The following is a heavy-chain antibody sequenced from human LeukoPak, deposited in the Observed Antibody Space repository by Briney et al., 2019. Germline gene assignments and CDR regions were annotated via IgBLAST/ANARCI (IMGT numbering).Heavy chain of an antibody. V-gene: IGHV1-2*02. CDR2: MNPNNGGT. CDR1: GYTFTGYY. Sequence: ASVKVSCKASGYTFTGYYMHWVRQAPGQGLEWMGWMNPNNGGTNYAQKFQGRVTMTRDTSISTAYMELSGLRSDDTAIYYCARDRGAETGTNAFDIWGQGTMVIVSS. J-gene: IGHJ3*02. CDR3: ARDRGAETGTNAFDI. D-gene: IGHD6-19*01.